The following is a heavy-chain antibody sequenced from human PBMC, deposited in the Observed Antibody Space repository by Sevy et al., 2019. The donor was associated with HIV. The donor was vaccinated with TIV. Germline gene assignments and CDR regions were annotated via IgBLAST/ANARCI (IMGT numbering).Heavy chain of an antibody. J-gene: IGHJ4*02. V-gene: IGHV3-66*01. CDR2: IHSDDTT. Sequence: GGSLRLSCAASGFTVNSNYMTWVRQAPGKGLEGVSVIHSDDTTYHADSVKDRFTISRDNFKNTLCLHMSSLRAEDTAVYYCARGKSGYGYALNYWGQGPLVTVSS. D-gene: IGHD5-18*01. CDR1: GFTVNSNY. CDR3: ARGKSGYGYALNY.